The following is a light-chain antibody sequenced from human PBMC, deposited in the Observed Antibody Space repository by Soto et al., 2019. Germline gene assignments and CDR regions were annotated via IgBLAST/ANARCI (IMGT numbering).Light chain of an antibody. Sequence: QSVLTQPPSVSGAPGQRVTISGTGSSSNIGAGYDVHWYQQLPGTAPKLLIYGNSNRPSGVPDRFSGSKSGTSASLAITGXXXXXXXXXYCQSYDSSLDVVFGGGTKLTV. J-gene: IGLJ2*01. CDR1: SSNIGAGYD. CDR3: QSYDSSLDVV. CDR2: GNS. V-gene: IGLV1-40*01.